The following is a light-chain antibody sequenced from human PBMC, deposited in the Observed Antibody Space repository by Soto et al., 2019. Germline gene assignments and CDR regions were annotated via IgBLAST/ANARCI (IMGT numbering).Light chain of an antibody. J-gene: IGKJ1*01. CDR1: QSVTSLY. CDR2: GAS. V-gene: IGKV3-20*01. Sequence: EIVLTQSPGTLSLSPGERATLSCRASQSVTSLYLAWYQQKPGQAPRLLIFGASSRATGIPDKFSGSGSGTDFTLTISRMEPDDFATYYCQQCNSYPWTFGQGTKVEIK. CDR3: QQCNSYPWT.